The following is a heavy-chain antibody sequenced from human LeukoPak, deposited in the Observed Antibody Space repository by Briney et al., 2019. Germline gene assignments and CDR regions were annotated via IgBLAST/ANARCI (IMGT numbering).Heavy chain of an antibody. J-gene: IGHJ4*02. Sequence: SVKVSCKASGGTFGSYAISWVRQAPGQGLEWMGRIIPILGIANYAQKFQGRVTITADKSTSTAYMELSSLRSEDTAVYYCARPYCGGDCRSGLDYWGQGTLVTVSS. CDR3: ARPYCGGDCRSGLDY. CDR2: IIPILGIA. V-gene: IGHV1-69*04. D-gene: IGHD2-21*02. CDR1: GGTFGSYA.